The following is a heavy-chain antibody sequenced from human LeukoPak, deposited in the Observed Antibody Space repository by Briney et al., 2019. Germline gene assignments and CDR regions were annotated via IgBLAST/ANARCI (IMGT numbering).Heavy chain of an antibody. V-gene: IGHV1-69*13. Sequence: SVKVSCKASGGTFSSYAISWVRQAPGQGLEWMEGIIPIFGTANYAQKFQGRVTITADESTSTAYMELSSLRSEDTAVYYCASFVPEQLLPWFDPWGQGTLVTVSS. CDR2: IIPIFGTA. CDR3: ASFVPEQLLPWFDP. J-gene: IGHJ5*02. CDR1: GGTFSSYA. D-gene: IGHD2-2*01.